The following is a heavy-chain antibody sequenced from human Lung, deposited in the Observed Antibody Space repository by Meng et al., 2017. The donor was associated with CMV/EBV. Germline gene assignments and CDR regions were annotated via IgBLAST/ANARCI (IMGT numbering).Heavy chain of an antibody. J-gene: IGHJ4*02. D-gene: IGHD3-9*01. CDR3: AHSYAHNILSGYVPRSYYFDS. CDR1: V. CDR2: MYWNDDN. Sequence: VIGWIRQAPGQALEWIALMYWNDDNPDSASLKSGLTITNKTSKIQVVLTRTNMYPVDTATYYCAHSYAHNILSGYVPRSYYFDSWGQGTLVTVSS. V-gene: IGHV2-5*01.